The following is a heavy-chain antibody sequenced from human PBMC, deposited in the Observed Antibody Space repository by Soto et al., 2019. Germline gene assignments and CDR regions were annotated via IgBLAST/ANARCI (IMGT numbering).Heavy chain of an antibody. V-gene: IGHV1-69*13. CDR1: GGTFSSYA. CDR2: IIPIFGTA. CDR3: AKRDGDTGSFDYYYGMDV. D-gene: IGHD3-10*01. Sequence: SVKVSCKASGGTFSSYAISWVRQAPGRGLEWMGGIIPIFGTANYAQKFQGRVTITADESTSTAYMELNSLRAEDTAVYYCAKRDGDTGSFDYYYGMDVWGQETTVTVSS. J-gene: IGHJ6*02.